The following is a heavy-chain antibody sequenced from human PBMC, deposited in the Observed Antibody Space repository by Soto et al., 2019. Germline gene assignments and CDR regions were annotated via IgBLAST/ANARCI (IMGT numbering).Heavy chain of an antibody. V-gene: IGHV3-15*01. CDR1: GFTFSAAW. Sequence: EVQLVESGGGLVEPGGSLRLSCAASGFTFSAAWMTWVRQAPGKGLEWVGRILSKSRGETTGYAAPVRGRFTIARDDSKDTLYLQMNSLKTEDTAVYYCTSYYDGRGDVWGQGTTVTVSS. CDR3: TSYYDGRGDV. D-gene: IGHD3-22*01. J-gene: IGHJ6*02. CDR2: ILSKSRGETT.